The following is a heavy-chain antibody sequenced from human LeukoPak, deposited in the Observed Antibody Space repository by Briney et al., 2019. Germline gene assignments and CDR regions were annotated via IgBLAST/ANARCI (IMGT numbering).Heavy chain of an antibody. CDR2: IHYSGST. Sequence: PSETLSLTCTVSGGSISCYYWSWIRQPPGKGLEWIGYIHYSGSTNYNPSLKSRVTISVDTSKNQFSLKLRSVTAADTAVYYCARLWGDGSSGYCLDYWGQGTLVTVSS. D-gene: IGHD3-22*01. J-gene: IGHJ4*02. V-gene: IGHV4-59*01. CDR1: GGSISCYY. CDR3: ARLWGDGSSGYCLDY.